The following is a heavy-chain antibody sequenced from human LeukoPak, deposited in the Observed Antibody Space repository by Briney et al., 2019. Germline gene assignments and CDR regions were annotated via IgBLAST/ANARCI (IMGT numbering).Heavy chain of an antibody. J-gene: IGHJ3*02. Sequence: GGSLRLSCAASGFTVSSNYMSWVRQAPGKGLEWVSVIYSGGSTYYADSVKGRFTISRDNSKNTLYLQMNSLRAEDTAVYYCARMNSSGWYGPDAFDIWGQGTMVTVSS. CDR1: GFTVSSNY. CDR2: IYSGGST. CDR3: ARMNSSGWYGPDAFDI. V-gene: IGHV3-66*01. D-gene: IGHD6-19*01.